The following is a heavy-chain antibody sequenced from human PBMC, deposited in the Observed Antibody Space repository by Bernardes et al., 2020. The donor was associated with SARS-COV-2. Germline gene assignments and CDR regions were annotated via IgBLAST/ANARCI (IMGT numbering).Heavy chain of an antibody. Sequence: ASVKVSCKASGYTFTGYYMHWVRQAPGQGFEWMGWINPNSGGTNYAQKFQGRVTMTRDTSISTAYMELSRLRSDDTAVYYCARLPIAAAGTTRDYWGQGTLVTVSS. J-gene: IGHJ4*02. CDR3: ARLPIAAAGTTRDY. CDR1: GYTFTGYY. D-gene: IGHD6-13*01. V-gene: IGHV1-2*02. CDR2: INPNSGGT.